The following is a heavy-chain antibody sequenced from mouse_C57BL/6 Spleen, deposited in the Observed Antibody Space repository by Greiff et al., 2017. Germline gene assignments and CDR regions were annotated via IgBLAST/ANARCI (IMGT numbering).Heavy chain of an antibody. CDR1: GYTFTSYW. CDR3: SRFPVVATRGYFDY. CDR2: IDPSDSYT. Sequence: VQLQQPGAELVMPGASVKLSCKASGYTFTSYWMHWVKQRPGQGLEWIGEIDPSDSYTNYNEKFKGKSTLTVDKSSSTAYMQLSSLTSEDSAVYYCSRFPVVATRGYFDYWGQGTTLTVSS. J-gene: IGHJ2*01. V-gene: IGHV1-69*01. D-gene: IGHD1-1*01.